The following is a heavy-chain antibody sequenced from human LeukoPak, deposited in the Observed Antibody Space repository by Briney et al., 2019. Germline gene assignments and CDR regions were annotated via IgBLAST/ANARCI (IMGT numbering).Heavy chain of an antibody. D-gene: IGHD6-19*01. CDR3: AKDIGSGWYYFDY. CDR2: ISGSGGST. V-gene: IGHV3-23*01. J-gene: IGHJ4*02. Sequence: GGSLRLSCAASGFTFSSYAMRWVRQAPGKGLEWVSAISGSGGSTYYADSVKGRFTISRDNSKNTLYLQMNSLRAEDTAVYYCAKDIGSGWYYFDYWGQGTLVTVSS. CDR1: GFTFSSYA.